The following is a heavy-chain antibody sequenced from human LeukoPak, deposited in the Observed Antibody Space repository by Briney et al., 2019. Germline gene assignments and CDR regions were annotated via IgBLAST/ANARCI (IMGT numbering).Heavy chain of an antibody. CDR2: ISYDGSNK. D-gene: IGHD3-22*01. CDR3: ARATNYYYDSSGYAPDFDY. Sequence: GGSLRLSCDASGFTFSSYAMHWVRQAPGKGLEWVALISYDGSNKYHADSVKGRFTISRDNSQNTLFLQMNSLRAEDTAVYYCARATNYYYDSSGYAPDFDYWGQGTLVTVSS. V-gene: IGHV3-30*04. J-gene: IGHJ4*02. CDR1: GFTFSSYA.